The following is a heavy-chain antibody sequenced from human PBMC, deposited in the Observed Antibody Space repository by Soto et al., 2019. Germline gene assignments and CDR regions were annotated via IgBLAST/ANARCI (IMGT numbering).Heavy chain of an antibody. J-gene: IGHJ3*02. D-gene: IGHD3-3*02. CDR3: ASVLGNDAFDI. V-gene: IGHV4-4*02. Sequence: QVQLQESGPGLVKPSGTLSLTCAVSGGSISSSNWWSWIRQPPGKGLEWIGEIYHSGSTNYNPSLKSRVTRSVDKSTNKFSLKLSSVTAADTAVYYCASVLGNDAFDIWGQGTMVTVSS. CDR1: GGSISSSNW. CDR2: IYHSGST.